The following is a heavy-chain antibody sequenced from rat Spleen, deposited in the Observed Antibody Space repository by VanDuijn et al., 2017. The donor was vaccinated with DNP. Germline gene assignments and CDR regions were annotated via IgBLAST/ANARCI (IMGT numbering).Heavy chain of an antibody. CDR2: ITSSGGTT. D-gene: IGHD1-1*01. CDR3: ASYYYTGAASYYAMDA. CDR1: GFTFNNYW. J-gene: IGHJ4*01. Sequence: EVRLVESGGDLVQPGRSLILSCVTSGFTFNNYWMTWVRQVPGKGLEWVASITSSGGTTYYPDSVKGRFTISRDNAENTLYLQMNSLRSDDTATYYCASYYYTGAASYYAMDAWGQGTSVTVSS. V-gene: IGHV5-31*01.